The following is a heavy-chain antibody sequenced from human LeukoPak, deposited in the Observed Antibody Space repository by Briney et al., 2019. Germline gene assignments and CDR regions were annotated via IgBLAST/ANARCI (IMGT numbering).Heavy chain of an antibody. CDR3: ARWSGRYDY. V-gene: IGHV1-2*02. Sequence: GASVTVSCTASGYTFTGYYIHWVRLAPGQGLEWMGWINPNSGGTRYVQKFEGRVTMTRDTSISTVYMELSRLSSDDTAFYYCARWSGRYDYWGQGTLVTVSS. CDR1: GYTFTGYY. CDR2: INPNSGGT. J-gene: IGHJ4*02. D-gene: IGHD1-26*01.